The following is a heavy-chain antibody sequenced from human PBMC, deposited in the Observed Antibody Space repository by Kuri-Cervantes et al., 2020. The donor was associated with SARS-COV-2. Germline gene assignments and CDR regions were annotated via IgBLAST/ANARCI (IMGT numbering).Heavy chain of an antibody. CDR3: AKRGTQTLAYSFDV. J-gene: IGHJ6*02. D-gene: IGHD3-16*01. CDR2: ISENGDYT. V-gene: IGHV3-23*01. CDR1: GFTFGSYA. Sequence: GESLKISCTASGFTFGSYAMSWVRQAPGEGLDVVSTISENGDYTYYAGFAKGRFAISRDTSKKTAYLQMNSLRAEDTAVYFCAKRGTQTLAYSFDVWGQGTTVTVSS.